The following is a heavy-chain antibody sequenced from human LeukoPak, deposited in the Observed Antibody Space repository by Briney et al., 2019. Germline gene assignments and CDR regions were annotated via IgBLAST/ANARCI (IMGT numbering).Heavy chain of an antibody. Sequence: MSSETLSLTCAVSGGSLRGFYWSWIRQPPGKGLEWIGEISHNKNTNYNPSLESRVTISVDTSKSHFSLRLSSVTAADTAVYYCARKIRGDYGDSTVYNWFDPWGQGTLVTVSS. V-gene: IGHV4-34*01. CDR2: ISHNKNT. J-gene: IGHJ5*02. D-gene: IGHD4-17*01. CDR3: ARKIRGDYGDSTVYNWFDP. CDR1: GGSLRGFY.